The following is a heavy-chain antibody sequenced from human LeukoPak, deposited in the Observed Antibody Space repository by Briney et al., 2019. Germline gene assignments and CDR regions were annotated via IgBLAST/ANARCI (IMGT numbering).Heavy chain of an antibody. CDR2: IYTSGST. Sequence: SETLSLTCTVSGGSISSGSYYWSWIRQPAGKGLEWIGRIYTSGSTNYNPSLKSRVTISVDTSKNQFSLKLSSVTAADTAAYYCARESYCGGDCYSEDWGQGTLVTVSS. CDR1: GGSISSGSYY. V-gene: IGHV4-61*02. J-gene: IGHJ4*02. D-gene: IGHD2-21*02. CDR3: ARESYCGGDCYSED.